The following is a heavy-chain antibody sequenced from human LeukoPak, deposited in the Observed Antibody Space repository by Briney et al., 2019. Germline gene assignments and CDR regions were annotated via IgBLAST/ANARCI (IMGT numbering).Heavy chain of an antibody. V-gene: IGHV3-66*01. J-gene: IGHJ3*02. D-gene: IGHD2-15*01. CDR2: IYSGGGT. CDR3: ASRYCSGGSCSGAFDI. CDR1: GFTVSSNY. Sequence: GGSLRLSCVASGFTVSSNYMNWVRQTPGKGLEWVSVIYSGGGTDYADSVKGRFTISRDNSKNTLYLQMNSLRAEDTAVYYCASRYCSGGSCSGAFDIWGQGTMVTVSS.